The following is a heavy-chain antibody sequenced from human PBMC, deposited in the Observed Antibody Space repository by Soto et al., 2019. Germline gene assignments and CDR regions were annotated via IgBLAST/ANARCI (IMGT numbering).Heavy chain of an antibody. CDR3: ARVKGVRQLRFLEWPPPYFDY. J-gene: IGHJ4*02. V-gene: IGHV3-30-3*01. D-gene: IGHD3-3*01. CDR2: ISYDGSNK. Sequence: QVQLVESGGGVVQPGRSLRLSCAASGFTFSSYAMHWVRQAPGKGLEWVAVISYDGSNKYYADSVKGRFTISRDNSKNTLYLQMNSLRAEDTAVYYCARVKGVRQLRFLEWPPPYFDYWGQGTLVTVSS. CDR1: GFTFSSYA.